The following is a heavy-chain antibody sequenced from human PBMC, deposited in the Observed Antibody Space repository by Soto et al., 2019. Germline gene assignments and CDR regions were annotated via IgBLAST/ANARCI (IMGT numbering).Heavy chain of an antibody. D-gene: IGHD1-26*01. CDR3: ARDQGLLVPYYYYYGMDV. Sequence: QVQLQQSGPGLVKPSQTLSLTCAISGDSVSSNSAAWNWIRQSPSRGLEWLGRTYYRSKWYNDYAVSVKSRITVNPDTSKNQFSLQLNSVTPEDTAVYSCARDQGLLVPYYYYYGMDVWGQGTTVTVSS. CDR1: GDSVSSNSAA. V-gene: IGHV6-1*01. J-gene: IGHJ6*02. CDR2: TYYRSKWYN.